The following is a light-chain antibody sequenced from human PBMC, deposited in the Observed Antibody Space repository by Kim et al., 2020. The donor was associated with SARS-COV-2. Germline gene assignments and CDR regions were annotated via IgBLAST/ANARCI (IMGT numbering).Light chain of an antibody. CDR2: GKK. Sequence: GMGQIVRIKCQGGRHRSYYATRDQQKPRQDPILVIYGKKNRPSGNPDRFSGSSSGNTASLTITGTQAGDEADYYCNSRDSNDNVVFGGGTQLTVL. CDR3: NSRDSNDNVV. J-gene: IGLJ2*01. V-gene: IGLV3-19*01. CDR1: RHRSYY.